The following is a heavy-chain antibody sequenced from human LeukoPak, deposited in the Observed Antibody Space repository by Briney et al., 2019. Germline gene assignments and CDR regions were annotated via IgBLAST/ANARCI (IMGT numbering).Heavy chain of an antibody. CDR3: ASNFQSYHFGY. V-gene: IGHV1-69*06. J-gene: IGHJ4*02. D-gene: IGHD3-10*01. CDR1: GGTFSSYA. Sequence: GASVKVSCKASGGTFSSYAISWVRQAPGQGLEWMGGIIPIFGTANYAQKFQGRVTITADKSTSTAYMELSSLRSEDTAVYYCASNFQSYHFGYWGQGTLVTVSS. CDR2: IIPIFGTA.